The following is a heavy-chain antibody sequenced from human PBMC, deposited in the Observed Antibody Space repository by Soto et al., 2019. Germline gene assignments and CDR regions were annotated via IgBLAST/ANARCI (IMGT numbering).Heavy chain of an antibody. CDR1: GFTFSSYG. J-gene: IGHJ6*03. Sequence: GGSLRLSCAASGFTFSSYGMHWVRQAPGKGLEWVAVISYDGSNKYYADSVKGRFTISRDNSKNTLYLQMNSLRAEDTAVYYCAKSRIYNWLYYYYMDVWGKGTTVTVSS. D-gene: IGHD1-20*01. CDR2: ISYDGSNK. V-gene: IGHV3-30*18. CDR3: AKSRIYNWLYYYYMDV.